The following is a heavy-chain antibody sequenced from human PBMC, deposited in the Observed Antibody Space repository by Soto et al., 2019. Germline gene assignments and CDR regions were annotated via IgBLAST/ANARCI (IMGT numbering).Heavy chain of an antibody. J-gene: IGHJ4*02. CDR1: GFTFSSYA. V-gene: IGHV3-23*01. CDR3: AKPSSIAAAGPFIGY. D-gene: IGHD6-13*01. CDR2: ISGSGGST. Sequence: GGSLRLSCAASGFTFSSYAMSWVRQAPGKGLEWVSAISGSGGSTYYADSVKGRFTITRDNSKNTLYLQMNSRRAEDTAVYYCAKPSSIAAAGPFIGYWGQGTLVTVSS.